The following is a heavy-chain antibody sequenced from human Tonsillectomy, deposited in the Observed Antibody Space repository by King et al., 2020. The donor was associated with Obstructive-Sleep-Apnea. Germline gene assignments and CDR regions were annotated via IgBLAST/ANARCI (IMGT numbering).Heavy chain of an antibody. CDR3: ARGGWYDWRDRNWFDS. J-gene: IGHJ5*01. V-gene: IGHV3-48*02. Sequence: VQLVESGGGLVQPGGSLRLSCAASGFTFSSYNMNWVRQDRGKGLEWVAYISSRSDTMYYTDSVKGRVTHSRDNAKNSRYLQMSNLRDEVTGVYYCARGGWYDWRDRNWFDSWGQGTLVTVSS. CDR2: ISSRSDTM. D-gene: IGHD1-1*01. CDR1: GFTFSSYN.